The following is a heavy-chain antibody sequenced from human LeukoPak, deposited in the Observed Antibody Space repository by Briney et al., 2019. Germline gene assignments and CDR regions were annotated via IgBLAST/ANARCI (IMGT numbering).Heavy chain of an antibody. CDR1: GGSISSYY. Sequence: SETLPLTCTVCGGSISSYYWSWIRQPAGKGLEWIGRIYTSGSTNYNPSLKSRVTMSVDTSKNQFSLKLSSVTAADTAVYYCAGSRIAAHPEMYYFDYWGQGTLVTVSS. CDR3: AGSRIAAHPEMYYFDY. D-gene: IGHD6-6*01. V-gene: IGHV4-4*07. J-gene: IGHJ4*02. CDR2: IYTSGST.